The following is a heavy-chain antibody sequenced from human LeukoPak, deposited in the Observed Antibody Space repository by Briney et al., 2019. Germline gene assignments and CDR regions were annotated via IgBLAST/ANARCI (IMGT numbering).Heavy chain of an antibody. CDR2: INSDGSST. V-gene: IGHV3-74*01. Sequence: GGSLRLSCAASGFTFSSYWMHWVRQAPGKGLVWVSRINSDGSSTSYADSVKGRFTISRDNAKNTLYLQMNSLRAEDTAVYYCARGPLYYYGSGSYDYYYGMDVWGQGTTVTVSS. CDR1: GFTFSSYW. CDR3: ARGPLYYYGSGSYDYYYGMDV. D-gene: IGHD3-10*01. J-gene: IGHJ6*02.